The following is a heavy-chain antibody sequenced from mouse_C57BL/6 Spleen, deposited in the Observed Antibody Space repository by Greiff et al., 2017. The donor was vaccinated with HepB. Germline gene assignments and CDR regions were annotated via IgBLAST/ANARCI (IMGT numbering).Heavy chain of an antibody. J-gene: IGHJ2*01. CDR3: ARGGYDYEGYFDY. V-gene: IGHV1-81*01. CDR2: IYPRSGNT. Sequence: VQLQESGAELARPGASVKLSCKASGYTFTSYGISWVKQRTGQGLEWIGEIYPRSGNTYYNEKFKGKATLTADKSSSTAYMELRSLTSEDSAVYFCARGGYDYEGYFDYWGQGTTLTVSS. D-gene: IGHD2-4*01. CDR1: GYTFTSYG.